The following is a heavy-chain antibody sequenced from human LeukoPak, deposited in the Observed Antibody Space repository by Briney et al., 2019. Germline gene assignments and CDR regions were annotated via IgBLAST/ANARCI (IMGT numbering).Heavy chain of an antibody. CDR2: INHSGST. D-gene: IGHD5-18*01. CDR3: ARVSRIQPDY. CDR1: GGSFSGYY. Sequence: SETLSLTCAVYGGSFSGYYWSWIRQPPGKGLGWIGEINHSGSTNYNPSLKSRVTISVDTSKNQFSLKLSSVTAADTAVYYCARVSRIQPDYWGQGTLVTVSS. J-gene: IGHJ4*02. V-gene: IGHV4-34*01.